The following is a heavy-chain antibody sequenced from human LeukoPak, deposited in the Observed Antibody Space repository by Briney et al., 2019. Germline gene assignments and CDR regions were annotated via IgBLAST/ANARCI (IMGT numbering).Heavy chain of an antibody. V-gene: IGHV4-59*01. D-gene: IGHD3-10*01. CDR2: IYYSGST. Sequence: SETLSLTCTNSGGSISSYYWSWIRQPPGKGLEWIGYIYYSGSTNYNPSLKSRVTISVDTSKNQFSLKLSSVTAADTAVYYCARGRGQGLYYGMDVWGQGTTVTVSS. CDR1: GGSISSYY. J-gene: IGHJ6*02. CDR3: ARGRGQGLYYGMDV.